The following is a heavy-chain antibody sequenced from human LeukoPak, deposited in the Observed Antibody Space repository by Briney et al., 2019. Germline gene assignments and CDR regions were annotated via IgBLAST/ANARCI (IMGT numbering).Heavy chain of an antibody. Sequence: GASVKVSCKASGYTFTSYDINWVRQATGQGLEWMGWMNPNSGNTGYAQKFQGRVTMTRNTSISTAYMELSSLRSEDTAVYYCARGTSSGWIYYYYYGMDVWGQGTTVTVSS. V-gene: IGHV1-8*01. D-gene: IGHD6-19*01. CDR2: MNPNSGNT. CDR3: ARGTSSGWIYYYYYGMDV. CDR1: GYTFTSYD. J-gene: IGHJ6*02.